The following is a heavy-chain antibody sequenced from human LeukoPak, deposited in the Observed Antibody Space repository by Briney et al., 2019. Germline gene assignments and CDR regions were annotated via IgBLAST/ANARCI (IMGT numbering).Heavy chain of an antibody. V-gene: IGHV3-21*01. J-gene: IGHJ4*02. CDR1: GFTFRTYS. CDR3: ARGSGVHF. CDR2: ISKSSTYI. D-gene: IGHD3-10*01. Sequence: PGGSLRLSCAASGFTFRTYSMNWVRQAPGKGLEWVPSISKSSTYIYYGDSVKGRFTISRDNANNSLYLQMNSLGAEDTGVYYCARGSGVHFWGQGTLVIVSS.